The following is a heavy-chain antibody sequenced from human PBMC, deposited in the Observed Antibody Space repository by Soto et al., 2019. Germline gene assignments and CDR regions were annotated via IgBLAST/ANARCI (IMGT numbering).Heavy chain of an antibody. CDR2: ISGAGDTT. D-gene: IGHD3-16*02. J-gene: IGHJ4*02. V-gene: IGHV3-23*01. Sequence: EVRLLESGGGLVQPGGSLRLSCEGSGFTFTNYGMDWVRQAPGKGLEWISFISGAGDTTYYADSVKGRFIISRDNSMNPLELQMNSLRAEDTALYYCAKSFTQSNVWRAYRHKTNFEYWGQGALVTVTS. CDR1: GFTFTNYG. CDR3: AKSFTQSNVWRAYRHKTNFEY.